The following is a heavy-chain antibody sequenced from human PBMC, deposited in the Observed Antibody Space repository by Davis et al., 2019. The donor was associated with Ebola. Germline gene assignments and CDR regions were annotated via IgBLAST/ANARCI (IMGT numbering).Heavy chain of an antibody. J-gene: IGHJ4*02. Sequence: AASVKVSCKASGYTFTSYGISWVRQAPGQGLEWMGWITAYNGNTEYAQKLQGRVTMTTDTSTSTVYMELISLRSDDTAVYYCARDRRSGGWYESIDYWGQGTLVTVSS. CDR1: GYTFTSYG. CDR2: ITAYNGNT. CDR3: ARDRRSGGWYESIDY. V-gene: IGHV1-18*04. D-gene: IGHD6-19*01.